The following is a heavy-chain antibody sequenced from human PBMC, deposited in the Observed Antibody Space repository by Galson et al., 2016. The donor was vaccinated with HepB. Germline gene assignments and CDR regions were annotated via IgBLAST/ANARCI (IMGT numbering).Heavy chain of an antibody. J-gene: IGHJ4*02. CDR2: IKSRSYGETT. D-gene: IGHD5-12*01. V-gene: IGHV3-49*03. CDR1: GFAFAEYA. Sequence: SLRLSCAASGFAFAEYAMTWFRQAPGKGLEWVGFIKSRSYGETTEYAASVRGGFIISRDDSKSIAYLQMNSLKSEDKAVYHCSEGGYSGYGWGQGTLVTVSA. CDR3: SEGGYSGYG.